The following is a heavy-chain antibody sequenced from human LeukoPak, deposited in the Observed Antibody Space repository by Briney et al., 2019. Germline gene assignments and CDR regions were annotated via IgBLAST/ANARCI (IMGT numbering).Heavy chain of an antibody. CDR2: INHSGST. CDR3: ARASGYSYPQFGY. V-gene: IGHV4-34*01. J-gene: IGHJ4*02. CDR1: GGSFSGYY. D-gene: IGHD5-18*01. Sequence: SETLSLTCAVYGGSFSGYYWSWIRQPPGKGLEWIGEINHSGSTNYNPSLNSRITISVDTSKNQYFLKLSPGTAANTAVYYGARASGYSYPQFGYLVQGALVTVSS.